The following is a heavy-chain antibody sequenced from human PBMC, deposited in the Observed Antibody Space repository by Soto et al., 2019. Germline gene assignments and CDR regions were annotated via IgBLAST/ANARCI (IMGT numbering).Heavy chain of an antibody. V-gene: IGHV1-2*02. CDR3: ARGGGVGVAGSAAFDM. Sequence: QLHLVQSGAVVKKPGASVTVSCSASGYPVTAYYMHWVRQAPGRGLEWMGGINPATGAAKHTQTFPGRVNQTRDTAQSTGLRGLGGLTSGDTAGFYCARGGGVGVAGSAAFDMWGQGTLVTVSS. J-gene: IGHJ3*02. D-gene: IGHD3-3*01. CDR2: INPATGAA. CDR1: GYPVTAYY.